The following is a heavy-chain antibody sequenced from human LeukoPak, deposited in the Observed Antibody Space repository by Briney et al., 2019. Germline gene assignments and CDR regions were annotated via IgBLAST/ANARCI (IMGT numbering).Heavy chain of an antibody. D-gene: IGHD3-3*01. Sequence: GGSLRLSCAASGFDFSSNWMHWVRHAPGQGLVWVSRIKGGGISTNYADSVKGRFTISRDIAKNTLYLQMNSLRAEDTGVYYCAKDHYWSIDYWGRGTLVTVSS. J-gene: IGHJ4*02. CDR3: AKDHYWSIDY. CDR2: IKGGGIST. V-gene: IGHV3-74*01. CDR1: GFDFSSNW.